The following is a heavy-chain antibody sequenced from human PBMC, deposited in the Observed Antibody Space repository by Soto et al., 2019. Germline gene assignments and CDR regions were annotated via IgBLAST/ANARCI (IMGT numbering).Heavy chain of an antibody. Sequence: SVKVSCKASGGTFSSYAISWVRQAPGQGLEWMGGISPNIGTANYAQKFQGRVTMTTDTSTSTAYMELRSLRSDDTAVYYCARGITFGGVLNGMDVWGQGTTVTVSS. D-gene: IGHD3-16*01. V-gene: IGHV1-69*05. CDR2: ISPNIGTA. J-gene: IGHJ6*02. CDR1: GGTFSSYA. CDR3: ARGITFGGVLNGMDV.